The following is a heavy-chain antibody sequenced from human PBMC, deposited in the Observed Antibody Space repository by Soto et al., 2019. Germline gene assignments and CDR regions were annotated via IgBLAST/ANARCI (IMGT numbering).Heavy chain of an antibody. CDR3: ARDLEVTAITIFGVVIKDHDAFDI. CDR1: GYTFTSYG. V-gene: IGHV1-18*04. Sequence: ASVKVSCKASGYTFTSYGISWVRQAPGQGLEWMGWISAYNGNTNYAQKLQGRVTMTTDTSTSKDYMELRSMRSDDTAVYYCARDLEVTAITIFGVVIKDHDAFDIWG. CDR2: ISAYNGNT. J-gene: IGHJ3*02. D-gene: IGHD3-3*01.